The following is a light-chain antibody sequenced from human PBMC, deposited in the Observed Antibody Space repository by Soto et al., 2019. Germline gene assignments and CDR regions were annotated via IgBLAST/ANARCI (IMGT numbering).Light chain of an antibody. J-gene: IGLJ1*01. CDR1: NIGSKS. CDR2: DNT. V-gene: IGLV3-21*02. CDR3: QVWDTRSDHYV. Sequence: SYELPQPPSVSVAPGQTARITCGGSNIGSKSVHWYQQKPGQAPVLVVYDNTDRPSGIPERLSGSNSGNTATLAISRVEAGDEADYYCQVWDTRSDHYVFGTGTKVTVL.